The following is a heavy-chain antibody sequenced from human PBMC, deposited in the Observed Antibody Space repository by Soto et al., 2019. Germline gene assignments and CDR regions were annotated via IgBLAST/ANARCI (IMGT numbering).Heavy chain of an antibody. CDR3: ARNVSTELNFTY. CDR2: IFHSGST. D-gene: IGHD1-26*01. J-gene: IGHJ4*02. Sequence: PSETLSLTCAISGGSISDNNWWSWVRQPPGKGLEWIGEIFHSGSTNYNPSFKSRVTLLVDKSNKQFSLKLTSVTAADTAVYYCARNVSTELNFTYGAQGTLVTVS. V-gene: IGHV4-4*02. CDR1: GGSISDNNW.